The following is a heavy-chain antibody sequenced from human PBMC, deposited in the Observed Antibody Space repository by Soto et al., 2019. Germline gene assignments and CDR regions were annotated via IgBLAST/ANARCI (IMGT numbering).Heavy chain of an antibody. CDR3: VKVASSWYAGFFDL. CDR1: GFTFSRHA. CDR2: LSDSGGSI. Sequence: EVQLLESGGGLVQPGGSLRLSCTASGFTFSRHAMTWVRQAPGKGLEWVSGLSDSGGSIYYADSVKGRFTISRDNSMNTLYLPMYTRGAEDTGIYFWVKVASSWYAGFFDLWGQGNLVTVSS. J-gene: IGHJ4*02. V-gene: IGHV3-23*01. D-gene: IGHD6-13*01.